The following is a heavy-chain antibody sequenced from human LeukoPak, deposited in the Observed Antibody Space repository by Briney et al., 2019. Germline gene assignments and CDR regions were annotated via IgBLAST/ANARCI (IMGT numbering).Heavy chain of an antibody. J-gene: IGHJ4*02. CDR1: GFTFSSNY. CDR2: IYSGGST. V-gene: IGHV3-66*02. D-gene: IGHD4-23*01. Sequence: GGSLRLSCAASGFTFSSNYMSWVRQAPGKGLEWVSVIYSGGSTYYSDSVKGRFTISRDNSKNTLYLQMNSLRAEDTAVYYCARDLGGFHFDYWGQGTLVTVSS. CDR3: ARDLGGFHFDY.